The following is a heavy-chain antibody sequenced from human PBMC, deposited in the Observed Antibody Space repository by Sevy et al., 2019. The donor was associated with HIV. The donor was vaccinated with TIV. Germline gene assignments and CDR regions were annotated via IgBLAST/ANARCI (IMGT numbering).Heavy chain of an antibody. Sequence: GGSLRLSCAASGFTFTDYYMSWIRQSPGKGLEWVSYISHSGNTIYYADSVNGRFSISRDSDKNSHFLYMTSQTAEDTALYYCVRNSLKTSAVHLPYYFDFWGQGTLVTVSS. CDR3: VRNSLKTSAVHLPYYFDF. CDR2: ISHSGNTI. D-gene: IGHD3-9*01. J-gene: IGHJ4*02. CDR1: GFTFTDYY. V-gene: IGHV3-11*01.